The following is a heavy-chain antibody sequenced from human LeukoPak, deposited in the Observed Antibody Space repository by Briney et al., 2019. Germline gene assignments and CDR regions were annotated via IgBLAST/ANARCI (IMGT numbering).Heavy chain of an antibody. CDR2: ISAYNGNT. Sequence: ASVKVSCKASGYTFTSYGISWVRQAPGQGLEWMGWISAYNGNTNYAQKFQGRVTMTRDTSISTAYMELSRLRSDDTAVYYCAHPPRPYYDILTGYSTRDYWGQGTLVTVSS. V-gene: IGHV1-18*01. CDR3: AHPPRPYYDILTGYSTRDY. CDR1: GYTFTSYG. J-gene: IGHJ4*02. D-gene: IGHD3-9*01.